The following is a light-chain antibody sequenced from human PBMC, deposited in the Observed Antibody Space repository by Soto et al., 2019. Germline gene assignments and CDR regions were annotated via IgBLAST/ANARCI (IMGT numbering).Light chain of an antibody. CDR1: STDIGNYNY. CDR2: DVS. J-gene: IGLJ2*01. V-gene: IGLV2-14*03. Sequence: QSALTQPASVSGSPGQSIAISCTGTSTDIGNYNYVSWYQQHPGKAPKLIIYDVSSRPSGVSDRFSGSKSGITASLTISGLQADDVADYYCSSFTTDVSLLIFGGGTKLTVL. CDR3: SSFTTDVSLLI.